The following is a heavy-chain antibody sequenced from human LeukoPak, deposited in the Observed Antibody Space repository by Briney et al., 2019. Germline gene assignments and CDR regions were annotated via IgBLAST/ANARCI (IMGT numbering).Heavy chain of an antibody. CDR3: ARDMAWAYYYGSGSAY. CDR1: GGTFSSYT. Sequence: SVKVSCKASGGTFSSYTISWVRQAPGQGLEWMGRIIPILGIANYAQKFQGRVTITADRSTSTAYMELSSLRSEDTAVYYCARDMAWAYYYGSGSAYWGQGTLVTVSS. J-gene: IGHJ4*02. CDR2: IIPILGIA. D-gene: IGHD3-10*01. V-gene: IGHV1-69*04.